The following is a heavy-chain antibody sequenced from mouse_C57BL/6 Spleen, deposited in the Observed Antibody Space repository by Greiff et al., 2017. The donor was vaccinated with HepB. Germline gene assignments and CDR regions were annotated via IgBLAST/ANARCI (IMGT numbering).Heavy chain of an antibody. CDR1: GYSFTSCC. D-gene: IGHD1-1*01. V-gene: IGHV1-52*01. Sequence: QVQLQQPGAELVRPGSSVKLSCYVSGYSFTSCCLYWWMQRLIQGLEWFGNFDPSDSDTSYNQKFKDKTTLTVDKSSSTGYMQLSSLTSEDSATYYCARGYYGTLYYLDYWGQGTTLTVSS. J-gene: IGHJ2*01. CDR3: ARGYYGTLYYLDY. CDR2: FDPSDSDT.